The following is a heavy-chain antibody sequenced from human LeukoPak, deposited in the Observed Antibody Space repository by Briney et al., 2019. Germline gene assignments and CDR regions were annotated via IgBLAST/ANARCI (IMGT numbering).Heavy chain of an antibody. CDR1: GGSISSNTYY. CDR3: ARGLRFLEWLLLQYNWFDP. V-gene: IGHV4-39*07. D-gene: IGHD3-3*01. CDR2: IFYSGST. Sequence: SETLSLTCTVSGGSISSNTYYWGWIRQPPGKGLEWIGSIFYSGSTYYNPSLKSRVTISVDTSKNHFSLKVNSVTAADTAVYYCARGLRFLEWLLLQYNWFDPWGQGTLVTVSS. J-gene: IGHJ5*02.